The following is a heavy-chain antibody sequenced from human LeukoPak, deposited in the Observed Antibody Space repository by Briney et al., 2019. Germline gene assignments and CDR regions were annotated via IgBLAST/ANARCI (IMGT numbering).Heavy chain of an antibody. V-gene: IGHV1-2*06. CDR3: ARDFGGYCSSTSCPPDY. J-gene: IGHJ4*02. CDR1: GYTFTSYG. CDR2: INPNSGGT. D-gene: IGHD2-2*01. Sequence: ASVKVSCKASGYTFTSYGISWVRQAPGQGLEWMGRINPNSGGTNYAQKFQGRVTMTRDTSISTAYMELSRLRSDDTAVYYCARDFGGYCSSTSCPPDYWGQGTLVTVSS.